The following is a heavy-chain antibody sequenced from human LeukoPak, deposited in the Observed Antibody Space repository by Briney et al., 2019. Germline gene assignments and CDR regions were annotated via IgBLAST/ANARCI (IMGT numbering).Heavy chain of an antibody. CDR1: GGTFSSYA. CDR3: ARMPNKRGYSYRYYFDY. Sequence: SVKVSCKASGGTFSSYAISWVRQAPGQGLEWMGRIIPILGIANYAQKFQGRVTITADKSTSTAYMELSSLRSEDTAVYYCARMPNKRGYSYRYYFDYWGQGTLVTVSS. CDR2: IIPILGIA. J-gene: IGHJ4*02. V-gene: IGHV1-69*04. D-gene: IGHD5-18*01.